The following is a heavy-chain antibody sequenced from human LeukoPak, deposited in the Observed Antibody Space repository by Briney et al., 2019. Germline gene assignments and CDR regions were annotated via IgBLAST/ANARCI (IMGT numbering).Heavy chain of an antibody. D-gene: IGHD3-16*01. CDR2: INHNGNVN. V-gene: IGHV3-7*03. J-gene: IGHJ6*02. Sequence: GSLILSCAASGFTFSSYGMHWARQAPGKGLEWVASINHNGNVNYYVDSVKGRFTISRDNAKNSLYLQMSNLRAEDTAVYFCARGGGLDVWGQGATVTVSS. CDR3: ARGGGLDV. CDR1: GFTFSSYG.